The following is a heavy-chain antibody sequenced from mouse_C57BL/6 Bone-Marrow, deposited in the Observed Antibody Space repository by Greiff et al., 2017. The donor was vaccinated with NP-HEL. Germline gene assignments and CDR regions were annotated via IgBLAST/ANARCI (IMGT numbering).Heavy chain of an antibody. Sequence: QVTLKVSGPGILQSSQTLSLTCSFSGFSLSTSGMGVSWIRQPPGKGLEWLAHIYWDDDKRYNPSLKSRLTISKDTSRNQVFLKITSVDTADTATYYCARSLYYYGSSVYAMDYWGQGTSVTVSS. J-gene: IGHJ4*01. D-gene: IGHD1-1*01. CDR1: GFSLSTSGMG. CDR3: ARSLYYYGSSVYAMDY. CDR2: IYWDDDK. V-gene: IGHV8-12*01.